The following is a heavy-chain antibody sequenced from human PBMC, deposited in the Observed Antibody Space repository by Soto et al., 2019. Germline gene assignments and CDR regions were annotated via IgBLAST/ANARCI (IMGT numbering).Heavy chain of an antibody. CDR1: GGSISSSNW. D-gene: IGHD3-3*01. V-gene: IGHV4-4*02. CDR2: IYHSGST. Sequence: SETLSLTCAVSGGSISSSNWWSWVRQPPGKGLEWIGEIYHSGSTNYNPSLKSRVTISVDKSKNHFSLKLSSVTAAVTFVYYCASRSITIFGVANNWFDPWGQGTLVTVS. CDR3: ASRSITIFGVANNWFDP. J-gene: IGHJ5*02.